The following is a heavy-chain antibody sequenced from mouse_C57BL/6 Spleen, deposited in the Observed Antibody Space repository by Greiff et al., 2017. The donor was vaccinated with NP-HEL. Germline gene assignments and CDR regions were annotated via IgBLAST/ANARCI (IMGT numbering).Heavy chain of an antibody. D-gene: IGHD1-1*01. CDR3: ARAGLRNFDY. CDR2: INPNNGGT. Sequence: EVQLQQSGPELVKPGASVKMSCKASGYTFTDYNMHWVKQSPGKSLEWIGYINPNNGGTSYNQKFKGKATLTVNKSSSTAYMELRSLTSEESAVYYCARAGLRNFDYWGQGTTLTVSS. V-gene: IGHV1-22*01. CDR1: GYTFTDYN. J-gene: IGHJ2*01.